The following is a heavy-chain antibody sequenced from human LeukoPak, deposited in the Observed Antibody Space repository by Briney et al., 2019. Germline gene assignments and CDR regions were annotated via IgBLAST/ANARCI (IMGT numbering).Heavy chain of an antibody. J-gene: IGHJ4*02. D-gene: IGHD5-12*01. CDR3: AKGRCSGPGCDSFDY. CDR2: ISDDSSFT. CDR1: GLVFGKYA. Sequence: PGGSLRLSCAASGLVFGKYAMAWVRQVPGKGLECVSIISDDSSFTYYLDSVKGRSTIFRDNSKNTLYLHMNSLKAEDTAVYYCAKGRCSGPGCDSFDYWGQGALVTVSS. V-gene: IGHV3-23*01.